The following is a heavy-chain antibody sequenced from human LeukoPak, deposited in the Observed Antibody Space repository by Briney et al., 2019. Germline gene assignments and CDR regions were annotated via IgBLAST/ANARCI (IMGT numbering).Heavy chain of an antibody. CDR2: IYPGDSDT. Sequence: GESPKISCKGSGYTFTSYWIGWVRQMPGKGLEWMGIIYPGDSDTRYSPSFQGQVTISADKSISTAYLQWSSLKASDTAMYYCARLSVGYCSGGSCYPYMNVWGKGTTVTVSS. V-gene: IGHV5-51*01. CDR3: ARLSVGYCSGGSCYPYMNV. CDR1: GYTFTSYW. J-gene: IGHJ6*03. D-gene: IGHD2-15*01.